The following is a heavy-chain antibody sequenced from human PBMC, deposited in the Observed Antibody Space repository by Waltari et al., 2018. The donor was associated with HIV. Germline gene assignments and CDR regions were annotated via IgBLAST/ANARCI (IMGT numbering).Heavy chain of an antibody. CDR1: GLTFSSFS. V-gene: IGHV3-64*01. CDR2: ITGDGGST. CDR3: TRNWNHDAFDI. D-gene: IGHD1-1*01. J-gene: IGHJ3*02. Sequence: EVQLVESGGGLVQPGGSLRLSCAASGLTFSSFSMHWVRQAPVKGLQYVSAITGDGGSTFYANSVKGRFTISRDNSKNTLYLQMGSLRADDMAVYYCTRNWNHDAFDIWGRGTMVTVSS.